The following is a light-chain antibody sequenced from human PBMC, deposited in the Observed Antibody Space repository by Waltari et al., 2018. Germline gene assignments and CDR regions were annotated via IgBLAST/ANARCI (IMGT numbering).Light chain of an antibody. V-gene: IGKV3-20*01. CDR3: QQYDTSPYT. CDR2: STS. Sequence: EIVLTQSPGTLSLSPGERVPLSCRASQSINKNFLAWYQQKLGQAPRLLIYSTSSRAAGIPDRFFGSGSGTDFTLTITRLEPEDFALYHCQQYDTSPYTFGQGTKLEIK. CDR1: QSINKNF. J-gene: IGKJ2*01.